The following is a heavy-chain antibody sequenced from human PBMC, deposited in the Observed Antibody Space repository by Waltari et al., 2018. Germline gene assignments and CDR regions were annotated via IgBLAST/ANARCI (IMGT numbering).Heavy chain of an antibody. V-gene: IGHV1-8*01. D-gene: IGHD6-6*01. CDR1: GYTFTSYD. J-gene: IGHJ4*02. CDR3: ARVEQLVLGASMDY. Sequence: QVQLVQSGAEVKKPGSSVKVSCKASGYTFTSYDINWVRQATGQGLEWMGWMNPNSGKTGYAQKFQGRVTMTRNTSISTAYMERSSLRSEDTAVYYCARVEQLVLGASMDYWGQGTLVTVSS. CDR2: MNPNSGKT.